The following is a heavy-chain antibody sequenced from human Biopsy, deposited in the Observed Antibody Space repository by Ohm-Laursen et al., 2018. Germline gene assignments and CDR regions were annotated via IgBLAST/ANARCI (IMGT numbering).Heavy chain of an antibody. V-gene: IGHV1-2*02. CDR3: ARGGLNYWYFDL. J-gene: IGHJ2*01. Sequence: ASVKVSCNVSGYTFTDSYMHWVRQAPGQGLEWMGWINPNSGGTNYAQKFQGRVTMTRDTSMSTAYMELNRLRSDDTAVYYCARGGLNYWYFDLWGRGTLVTVSS. CDR2: INPNSGGT. CDR1: GYTFTDSY. D-gene: IGHD1-26*01.